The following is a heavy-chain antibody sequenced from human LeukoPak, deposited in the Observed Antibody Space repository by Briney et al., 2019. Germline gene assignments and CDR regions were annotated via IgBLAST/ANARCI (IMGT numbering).Heavy chain of an antibody. CDR1: GFTFDDYA. D-gene: IGHD2-2*01. J-gene: IGHJ4*02. CDR2: ISWNSGSI. Sequence: GRSLRLSCAASGFTFDDYAMHWVRQAPGKGLEWVSGISWNSGSIGYADSVKGRFTISRDNSKNTLYLQMNSLRAEDTAVYYCAKFQLTYFDYWGQGTLVTVSS. V-gene: IGHV3-9*01. CDR3: AKFQLTYFDY.